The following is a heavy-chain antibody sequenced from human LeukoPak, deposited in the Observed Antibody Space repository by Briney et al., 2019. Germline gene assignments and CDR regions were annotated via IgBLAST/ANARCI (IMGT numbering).Heavy chain of an antibody. CDR1: GWSFSDYG. J-gene: IGHJ6*03. D-gene: IGHD3-22*01. CDR3: AKQVVIRSTDYFYYYIHV. V-gene: IGHV3-30*02. Sequence: WGSLRLSCEASGWSFSDYGMNWVRQAPGKGLEWVAFIRYNGDNKYYADSVKGRFTVSRANSQSTLYLQMNSLRVEDTAVYYCAKQVVIRSTDYFYYYIHVWGKGDTVTVSS. CDR2: IRYNGDNK.